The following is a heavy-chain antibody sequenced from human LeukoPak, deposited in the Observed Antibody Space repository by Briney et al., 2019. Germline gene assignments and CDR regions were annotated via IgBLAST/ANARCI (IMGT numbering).Heavy chain of an antibody. V-gene: IGHV3-23*01. D-gene: IGHD6-13*01. CDR3: AKIRAAVTQLYYFDY. CDR2: ISGSGDRT. CDR1: GFTFSDYV. Sequence: PGGSLSLSCAASGFTFSDYVMGWVRQAPWKGLEWVSGISGSGDRTYYADSVKGRFTISRDNSKNTMYLQMNSLRAEDTAVYYCAKIRAAVTQLYYFDYWGQGTLVTVSS. J-gene: IGHJ4*02.